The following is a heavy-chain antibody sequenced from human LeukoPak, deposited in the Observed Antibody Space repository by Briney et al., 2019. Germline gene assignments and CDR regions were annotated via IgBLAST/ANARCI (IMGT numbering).Heavy chain of an antibody. Sequence: EASVKVSCKASGYTFTGYYMHWVRQAPGQGLEWMGWINPNSGGTNYAQKLQGRVTMTRDTSISTAYMELSRLRSDDTAVYYCARLVVTISSSSIRGAFDIWGQGTMVTVSS. V-gene: IGHV1-2*02. D-gene: IGHD6-6*01. CDR2: INPNSGGT. J-gene: IGHJ3*02. CDR3: ARLVVTISSSSIRGAFDI. CDR1: GYTFTGYY.